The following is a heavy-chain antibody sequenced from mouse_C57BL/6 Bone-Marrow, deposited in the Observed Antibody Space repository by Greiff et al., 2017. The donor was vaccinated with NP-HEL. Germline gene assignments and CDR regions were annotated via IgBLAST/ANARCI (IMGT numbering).Heavy chain of an antibody. CDR3: ASGEGTCYYCSNYFGY. V-gene: IGHV1-69*01. J-gene: IGHJ2*01. CDR2: IDPSDSYT. CDR1: GYTFTSYW. D-gene: IGHD1-1*01. Sequence: QVQLQQPGAELVMPGASVKLSCKASGYTFTSYWMHWVKQRPGQGLEWIGEIDPSDSYTNYNQKFKGKSTLTVDKSSSTAYMQLSSLTSEDSAVYYCASGEGTCYYCSNYFGYWGQGPTLTVSS.